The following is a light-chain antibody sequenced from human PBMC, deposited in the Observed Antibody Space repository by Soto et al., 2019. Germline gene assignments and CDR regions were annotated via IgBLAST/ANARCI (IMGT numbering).Light chain of an antibody. CDR2: RAS. V-gene: IGKV3-15*01. CDR1: QSISIN. J-gene: IGKJ1*01. Sequence: QASASRSVFTGATATPSSRASQSISINLAWYQQKPGQAPRLLIYRASTMASGVPARFSASGSGTDFTLTISSLQSEDFAIYYCQQHNNWPRTFGQGTKVDIK. CDR3: QQHNNWPRT.